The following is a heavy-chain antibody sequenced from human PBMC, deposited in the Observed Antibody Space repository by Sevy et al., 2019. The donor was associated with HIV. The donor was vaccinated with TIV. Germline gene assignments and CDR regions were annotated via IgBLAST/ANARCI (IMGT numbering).Heavy chain of an antibody. CDR1: GYTLTELS. J-gene: IGHJ4*02. CDR3: ASTRDYYDSSGYYFDY. CDR2: FDPEDGKT. V-gene: IGHV1-24*01. Sequence: ASVKVSCKVSGYTLTELSIHWVRQAPGKGLEWLVTFDPEDGKTIYAQNFQGRVTMTEETSTDTTYMELGSLRSGDTAGYYCASTRDYYDSSGYYFDYWGQGTLVTVSS. D-gene: IGHD3-22*01.